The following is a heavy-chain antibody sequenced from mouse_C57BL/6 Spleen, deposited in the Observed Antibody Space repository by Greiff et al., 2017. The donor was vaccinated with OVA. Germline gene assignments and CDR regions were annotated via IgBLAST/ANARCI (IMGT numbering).Heavy chain of an antibody. J-gene: IGHJ4*01. V-gene: IGHV1-15*01. CDR2: IDPETGGT. CDR1: GYTFTDYE. CDR3: TRCDYGSGYDYAMDY. Sequence: VQLQQSGAELVRPGASVTLSCKASGYTFTDYEMHWVKQTPVHGLEWIGAIDPETGGTAYNQKFKGKAILTADKSSSTAYMELRSLTSEDSAVYYCTRCDYGSGYDYAMDYWGQGTSVTVSS. D-gene: IGHD1-1*01.